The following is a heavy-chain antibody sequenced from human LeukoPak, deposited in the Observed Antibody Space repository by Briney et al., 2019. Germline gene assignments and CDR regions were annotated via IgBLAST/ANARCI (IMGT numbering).Heavy chain of an antibody. CDR1: GFTFNSYV. D-gene: IGHD4-4*01. CDR2: IEYDENRK. Sequence: GGSLRLTCAASGFTFNSYVMHWVRQAPGKGPEWVAVIEYDENRKFYEDSVKGRFTVSRDNSKNMLYLQMNSLTTEDTAVYYCARGYGENSDYHLKYWGQGTLVTVSS. CDR3: ARGYGENSDYHLKY. J-gene: IGHJ4*02. V-gene: IGHV3-30*03.